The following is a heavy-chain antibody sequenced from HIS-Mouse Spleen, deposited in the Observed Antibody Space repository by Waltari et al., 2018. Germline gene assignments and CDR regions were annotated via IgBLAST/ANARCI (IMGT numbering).Heavy chain of an antibody. V-gene: IGHV3-30*18. Sequence: QVQLVESGGGVVKPGRSLRLSCAASGLTFSSDGMHWVRQAPGKGLEWLSLISYDGSNKVYADSVKGRFTISRDNSKNTLYLQMNSLRAEDTAVYYCAKVNSGSYYFDYWGQGTLVTVSS. J-gene: IGHJ4*02. CDR2: ISYDGSNK. CDR1: GLTFSSDG. D-gene: IGHD1-26*01. CDR3: AKVNSGSYYFDY.